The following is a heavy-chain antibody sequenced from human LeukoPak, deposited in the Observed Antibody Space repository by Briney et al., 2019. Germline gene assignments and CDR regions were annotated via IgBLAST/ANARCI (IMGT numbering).Heavy chain of an antibody. Sequence: PSVKVSCKASGYTFTSYYIHWVRQAPGQGLEWMGIINPSGGSTSYAQKFQGRVTMTRDTSTSTVYMALSSLRSEDTAVYYCARGALELWLFDYWGQGTLVTVSS. J-gene: IGHJ4*02. CDR1: GYTFTSYY. D-gene: IGHD5-18*01. CDR3: ARGALELWLFDY. V-gene: IGHV1-46*01. CDR2: INPSGGST.